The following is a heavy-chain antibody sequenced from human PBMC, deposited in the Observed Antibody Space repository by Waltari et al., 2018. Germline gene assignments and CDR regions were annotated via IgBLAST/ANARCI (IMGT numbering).Heavy chain of an antibody. CDR1: GESINSDTYY. J-gene: IGHJ4*02. D-gene: IGHD2-2*01. CDR2: IFYRGST. V-gene: IGHV4-39*01. CDR3: ARLYSGTRPPDF. Sequence: QLQLQESGPGLVKPWETLSLTCTVSGESINSDTYYWGWTRQPPGKGLEWIASIFYRGSTYYNPSLKSRVTISVETSKTQFSLKLSSVTAADTAVYSCARLYSGTRPPDFWGQGTLVTVSS.